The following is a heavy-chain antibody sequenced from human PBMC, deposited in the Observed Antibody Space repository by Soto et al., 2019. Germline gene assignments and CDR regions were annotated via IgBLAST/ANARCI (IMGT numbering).Heavy chain of an antibody. CDR3: ASGWELLGYFVY. V-gene: IGHV4-59*01. J-gene: IGHJ4*02. Sequence: SETLSLTCTVSGGSISSYYWSWIRQPPGKGLEWIGYIYYSGSTNYNPSLKSRVTISVDTSKNQFSLKLNSVTAADTAVYYCASGWELLGYFVYWGQGTLVTVPS. CDR1: GGSISSYY. CDR2: IYYSGST. D-gene: IGHD1-26*01.